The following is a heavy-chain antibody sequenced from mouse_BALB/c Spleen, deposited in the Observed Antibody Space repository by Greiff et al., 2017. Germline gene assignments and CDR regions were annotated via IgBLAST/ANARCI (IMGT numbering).Heavy chain of an antibody. CDR1: GYAFSSYW. D-gene: IGHD1-2*01. CDR2: IYPGDGDT. CDR3: ARKRLRLRYFDV. V-gene: IGHV1-80*01. Sequence: QVQLQQSGAELVRPGSSVKISCKASGYAFSSYWMNWVKQRPGQGLEWIGQIYPGDGDTNYNGKFKGKATLTADKSSSTAYMQLSSLTSEDSAVYFCARKRLRLRYFDVWGAGTTVTVSS. J-gene: IGHJ1*01.